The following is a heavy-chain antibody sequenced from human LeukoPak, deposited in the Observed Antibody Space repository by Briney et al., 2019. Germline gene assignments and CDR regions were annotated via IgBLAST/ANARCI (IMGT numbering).Heavy chain of an antibody. CDR3: AKDPRGGDLIGWEFDP. CDR2: IWYDGSNK. CDR1: GFTFSSYG. Sequence: PGGSLRLSCAASGFTFSSYGMHWVRQAPGKGLEWVAVIWYDGSNKYYADSVKGRFTISRDNSKNTLYLQMNSLRAEDMAVYYCAKDPRGGDLIGWEFDPWGQGTLVTVSS. D-gene: IGHD2-21*02. J-gene: IGHJ5*02. V-gene: IGHV3-33*06.